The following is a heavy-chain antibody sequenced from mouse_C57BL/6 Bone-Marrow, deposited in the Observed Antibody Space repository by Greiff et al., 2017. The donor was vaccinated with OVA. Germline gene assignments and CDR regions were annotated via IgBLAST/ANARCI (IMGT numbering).Heavy chain of an antibody. CDR3: ARDERWYPFAY. CDR1: GFTFSDFY. V-gene: IGHV7-1*01. D-gene: IGHD2-1*01. J-gene: IGHJ3*01. Sequence: EVKVVESGGGLVQSGRSLRLSCATSGFTFSDFYMEWVRQAPGKGLEWIAASRNKANDYTTEYSASVKGRFIVSRDTSQSILYLQMNALRAEDTAIDYCARDERWYPFAYWGQGTLVTVSA. CDR2: SRNKANDYTT.